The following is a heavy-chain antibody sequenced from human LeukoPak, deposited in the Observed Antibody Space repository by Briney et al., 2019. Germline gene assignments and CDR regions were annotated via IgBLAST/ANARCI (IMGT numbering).Heavy chain of an antibody. Sequence: GGSLRLSCATSGFTFSHYAMTWVRQAPGKGLEWVSTVSGCGTNTLLAGFVQGRFTISRDNSKNTLYLQMNSLRAEDTAIFYCARSGTSMYDNSGMDVWGIGTTVTVSS. J-gene: IGHJ6*04. CDR3: ARSGTSMYDNSGMDV. V-gene: IGHV3-23*01. CDR2: VSGCGTNT. CDR1: GFTFSHYA. D-gene: IGHD3-10*01.